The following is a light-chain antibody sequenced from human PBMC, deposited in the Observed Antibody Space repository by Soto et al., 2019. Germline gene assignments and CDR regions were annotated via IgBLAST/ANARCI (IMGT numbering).Light chain of an antibody. CDR3: QQYGSSPWT. CDR2: GAS. V-gene: IGKV3-20*01. CDR1: QSIRSNY. Sequence: ENLLTQSPGPPSLSPGERATLSCRASQSIRSNYVAWYQQKPGQGPRLLIYGASSRATGIPDRFSGSGSGTDFTLTISRLEPEDFAVYYCQQYGSSPWTFGQGTKVDIK. J-gene: IGKJ1*01.